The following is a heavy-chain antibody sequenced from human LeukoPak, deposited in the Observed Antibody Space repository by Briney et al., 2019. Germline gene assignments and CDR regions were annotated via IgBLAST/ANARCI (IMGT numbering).Heavy chain of an antibody. V-gene: IGHV3-23*01. Sequence: GGSLRLSCAASGFSITDWPLSWVRQAPGEGLEWVSAISNDGGGTNYADFVKGRFTISRDNSKDTLFLQMNSLRAEDTALYYCAKGSSGYFVDLWGQGTLVTVSS. CDR1: GFSITDWP. D-gene: IGHD3-22*01. CDR3: AKGSSGYFVDL. J-gene: IGHJ5*02. CDR2: ISNDGGGT.